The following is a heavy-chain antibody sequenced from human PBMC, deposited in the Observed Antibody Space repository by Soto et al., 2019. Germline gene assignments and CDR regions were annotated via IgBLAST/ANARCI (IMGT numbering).Heavy chain of an antibody. Sequence: PGGSLRLSCVGTGLNFDDYAMHWVRQAPGKGLEWVSGITWNSRVLAYADSVKGRFTISRDNARNSLYLQMDSLRDEDTALYYCAKGRYDFWSPYYFDSWGQGTLVTDSS. CDR3: AKGRYDFWSPYYFDS. CDR2: ITWNSRVL. D-gene: IGHD3-3*01. V-gene: IGHV3-9*01. CDR1: GLNFDDYA. J-gene: IGHJ4*02.